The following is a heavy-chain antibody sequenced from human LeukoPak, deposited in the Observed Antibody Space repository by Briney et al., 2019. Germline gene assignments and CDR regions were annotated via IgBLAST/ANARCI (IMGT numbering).Heavy chain of an antibody. CDR3: ARSTDYYYYMDV. V-gene: IGHV4-61*02. Sequence: SETLSLTCTVSGGSISSGSYYWSWIRQPAGKGLEWIGRIYTSGSTNYNPSLKSRVTISVDTFKNQFSLKLSSVTAADTAVYYCARSTDYYYYMDVWGKGTTVTVSS. CDR1: GGSISSGSYY. J-gene: IGHJ6*03. CDR2: IYTSGST.